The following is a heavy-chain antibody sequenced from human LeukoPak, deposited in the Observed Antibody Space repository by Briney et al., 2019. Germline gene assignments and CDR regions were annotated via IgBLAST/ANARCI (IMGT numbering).Heavy chain of an antibody. V-gene: IGHV3-53*01. J-gene: IGHJ4*02. D-gene: IGHD3-22*01. CDR2: IYSGGSP. CDR1: GFTFSTNY. CDR3: ARDLNYYDSSGYGH. Sequence: GGSLRLPCAASGFTFSTNYMSWVRQAPGKGLEWVSVIYSGGSPYYADSAKGRFTISRDNSKNTLYLQMNSLRAEDTAVYYCARDLNYYDSSGYGHWGQGTLVTVSS.